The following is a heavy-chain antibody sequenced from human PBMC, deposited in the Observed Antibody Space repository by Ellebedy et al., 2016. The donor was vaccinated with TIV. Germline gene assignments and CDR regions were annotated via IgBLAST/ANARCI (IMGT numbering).Heavy chain of an antibody. CDR3: ARAGMAGTPLDY. CDR1: GFTFSSYG. J-gene: IGHJ4*02. D-gene: IGHD6-19*01. CDR2: IWYDGSNK. Sequence: GGSLRLXXAASGFTFSSYGMHWVRQAPGKGLEWVAVIWYDGSNKYYADSVKGRFTISRDNSKNTLYLQMNSLRAEDTAVYYCARAGMAGTPLDYWGQGTLVTVSS. V-gene: IGHV3-33*01.